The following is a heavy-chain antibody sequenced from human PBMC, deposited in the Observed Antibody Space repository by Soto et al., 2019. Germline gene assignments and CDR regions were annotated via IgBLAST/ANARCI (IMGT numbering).Heavy chain of an antibody. J-gene: IGHJ4*02. CDR3: APGFRYYDNRGYS. CDR1: GFTFSNYA. V-gene: IGHV3-23*01. Sequence: EVQLLESGGGLVQPGGSLRLSCAASGFTFSNYAMNWVRQAPGKGLEWVLGISGSGGTTYYADSVKGRFTISRDNSKNTRNLHKDSLRAEAAVIDYCAPGFRYYDNRGYSWGQGTLGTVSS. CDR2: ISGSGGTT. D-gene: IGHD3-22*01.